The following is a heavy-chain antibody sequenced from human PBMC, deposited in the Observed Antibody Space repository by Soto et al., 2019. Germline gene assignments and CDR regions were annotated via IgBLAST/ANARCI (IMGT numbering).Heavy chain of an antibody. CDR2: INHSGST. CDR3: ARRPALEAAAPFDP. Sequence: TSETLSLTCAVYGGSFSGYYWSWIRQPPGKGLEWIGEINHSGSTNYNPSLKSRVTISVDTSKNQFSLKLSSVTAADTAVYYCARRPALEAAAPFDPWGQGTLVTVSS. J-gene: IGHJ5*02. D-gene: IGHD6-13*01. CDR1: GGSFSGYY. V-gene: IGHV4-34*01.